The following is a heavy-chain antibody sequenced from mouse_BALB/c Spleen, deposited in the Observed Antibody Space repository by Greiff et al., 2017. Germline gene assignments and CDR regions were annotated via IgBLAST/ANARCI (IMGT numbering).Heavy chain of an antibody. CDR3: ARSGGNHYFDY. V-gene: IGHV1-63*02. CDR1: GYTFTNYW. CDR2: IYPGGGYT. Sequence: QVQLQQPGAELVKPGASVKLSCKAAGYTFTNYWIGWVKQRPGHGLEWIGDIYPGGGYTNYNEKFKGKATLTADTSSSTAYMQLSSLTSEDSAIYYCARSGGNHYFDYWGQGTTLTVSS. D-gene: IGHD2-1*01. J-gene: IGHJ2*01.